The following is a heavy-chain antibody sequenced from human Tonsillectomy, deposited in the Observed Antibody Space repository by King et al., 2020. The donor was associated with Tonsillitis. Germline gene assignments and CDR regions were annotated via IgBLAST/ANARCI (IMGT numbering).Heavy chain of an antibody. V-gene: IGHV3-21*01. CDR1: GFTFSSYS. Sequence: VQLVESGGGLVKPGGSLRLSCAASGFTFSSYSMNWVRQAPGKGLEWVSSISSSSSYIYYADSVKGRFTISRDNAKNSLYLQMNSLRAEDTAVYYCASDLVTCYYTNWFDPWGQGTLVTVCS. CDR3: ASDLVTCYYTNWFDP. CDR2: ISSSSSYI. J-gene: IGHJ5*02. D-gene: IGHD3-9*01.